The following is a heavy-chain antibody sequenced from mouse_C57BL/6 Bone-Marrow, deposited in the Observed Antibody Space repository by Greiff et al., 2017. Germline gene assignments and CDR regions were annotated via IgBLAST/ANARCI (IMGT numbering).Heavy chain of an antibody. Sequence: EVQLVESGGGLVKPGGSLKLSCAASGFTFSSYAMSWVRQTPEKRLEWVATISDGGSYTYYPDNVKGRFTISRDNAKNNLYLQMSHLKSEDTAMYYCALYYYGSSPYWYFDVWGTGTTVTVSS. D-gene: IGHD1-1*01. V-gene: IGHV5-4*01. CDR1: GFTFSSYA. CDR2: ISDGGSYT. CDR3: ALYYYGSSPYWYFDV. J-gene: IGHJ1*03.